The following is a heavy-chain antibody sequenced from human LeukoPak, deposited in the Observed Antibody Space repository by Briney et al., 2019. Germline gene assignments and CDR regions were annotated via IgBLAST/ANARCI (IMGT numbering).Heavy chain of an antibody. V-gene: IGHV4-59*01. CDR3: ARHPPPGVLSIDSAGYYLNWFDP. D-gene: IGHD3-22*01. J-gene: IGHJ5*02. CDR2: IYSSGST. Sequence: SETLSLTCTVSGGSISSYCWNWIRQPPGKGLEWIGYIYSSGSTDYNPSLKGRVTISLDTSQNQFSLRLNSVTAADTAVYYCARHPPPGVLSIDSAGYYLNWFDPWGQGTLVTVSS. CDR1: GGSISSYC.